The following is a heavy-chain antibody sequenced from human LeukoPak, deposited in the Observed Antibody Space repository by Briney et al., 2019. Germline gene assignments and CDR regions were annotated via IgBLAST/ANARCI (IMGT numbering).Heavy chain of an antibody. Sequence: SETLSLTCTVSGGSISSYYWSWIRQPPGKGLEWIGYVYYSGSTNYNPSLKGRVTISVDTSKNQFSLKLSSVTAADTAVYYCASGTYSSSSVYYYYYMDVWGKGTTVTVSS. D-gene: IGHD6-6*01. CDR1: GGSISSYY. J-gene: IGHJ6*03. CDR3: ASGTYSSSSVYYYYYMDV. V-gene: IGHV4-59*01. CDR2: VYYSGST.